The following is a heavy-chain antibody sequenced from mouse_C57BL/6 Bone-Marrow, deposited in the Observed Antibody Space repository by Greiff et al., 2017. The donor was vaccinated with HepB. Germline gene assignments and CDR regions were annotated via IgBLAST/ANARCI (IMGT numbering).Heavy chain of an antibody. V-gene: IGHV1-59*01. Sequence: QVQLQQPGAELVRPGTSVKLSCTASGYTFTSYWMHWVKQRPGQGLEWIGVIDPSDSYTNYTQKFKGKATLTVDTSSSTAYMQLSSLTSEDSAVYYCASKGDYYGSSYWYFDVWGTGTTVTVSS. CDR3: ASKGDYYGSSYWYFDV. CDR1: GYTFTSYW. CDR2: IDPSDSYT. D-gene: IGHD1-1*01. J-gene: IGHJ1*03.